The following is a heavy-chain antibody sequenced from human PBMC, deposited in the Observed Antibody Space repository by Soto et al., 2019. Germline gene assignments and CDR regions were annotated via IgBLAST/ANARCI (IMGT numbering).Heavy chain of an antibody. Sequence: GGSLRLSCAASGFTVSSNYMSWVRQAPGKGLEWVSVIYSGDNTDYADSVKGRFTISRDNSKNTLYLQMNSLRAEDTAVYYCARDSTRRETFGYWGQGTLVTVS. D-gene: IGHD2-15*01. J-gene: IGHJ4*02. CDR3: ARDSTRRETFGY. V-gene: IGHV3-66*01. CDR2: IYSGDNT. CDR1: GFTVSSNY.